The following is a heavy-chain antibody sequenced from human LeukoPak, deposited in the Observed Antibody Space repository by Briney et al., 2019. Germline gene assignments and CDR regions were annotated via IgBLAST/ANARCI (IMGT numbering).Heavy chain of an antibody. D-gene: IGHD3-10*01. CDR1: GGSFSGYY. CDR3: ARGGYYGSGRPRFDP. V-gene: IGHV4-34*01. Sequence: SETLSLTCAVYGGSFSGYYWSWIRQPPGKALEWIGEINHSGSTNYNPSLKSRVTISVDTSKNQFSLKLSSVTAADTAVYYCARGGYYGSGRPRFDPWGQGTLVTVSS. J-gene: IGHJ5*02. CDR2: INHSGST.